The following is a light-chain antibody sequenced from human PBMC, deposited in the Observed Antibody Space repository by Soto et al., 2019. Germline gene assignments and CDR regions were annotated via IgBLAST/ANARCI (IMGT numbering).Light chain of an antibody. CDR1: QSVSSN. J-gene: IGKJ1*01. V-gene: IGKV3-15*01. CDR2: GAS. Sequence: EIVMTQAPATLSVSPGERSTLSCRASQSVSSNLAWYQQKHGQXPRXXIYGASTRATGIPARFSGSGSGTEGTITISSLQSEDFAVYYCQQYNNWPRTFGQGTKVDI. CDR3: QQYNNWPRT.